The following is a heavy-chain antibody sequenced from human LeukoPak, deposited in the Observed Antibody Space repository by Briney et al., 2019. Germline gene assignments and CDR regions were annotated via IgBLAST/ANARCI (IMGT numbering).Heavy chain of an antibody. CDR3: ATTRYDAFDI. J-gene: IGHJ3*02. Sequence: PGGSLRLSCAASGFTVISNYMSWVRQAPGKGLEWVSLIYSGGSTYYADSVRGRFTISRDNSKNMLCLQMNSLRAEDTAVYYCATTRYDAFDIWGQGTMVTVSS. CDR2: IYSGGST. V-gene: IGHV3-53*01. D-gene: IGHD4-17*01. CDR1: GFTVISNY.